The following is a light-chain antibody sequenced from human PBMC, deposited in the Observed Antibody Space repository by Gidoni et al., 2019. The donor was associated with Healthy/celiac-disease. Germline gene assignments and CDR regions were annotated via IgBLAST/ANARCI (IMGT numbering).Light chain of an antibody. CDR1: QSISIY. CDR3: QQSYSTPTWT. J-gene: IGKJ1*01. CDR2: AAS. Sequence: DIQMTQSPSSLSASVGDRVTITCRASQSISIYLNWYQQKPGKAPKLLIYAASSLQSGVPSRFSGSGSGTDFTLTISSLQPEDFATYYCQQSYSTPTWTFXXXTKVEIK. V-gene: IGKV1-39*01.